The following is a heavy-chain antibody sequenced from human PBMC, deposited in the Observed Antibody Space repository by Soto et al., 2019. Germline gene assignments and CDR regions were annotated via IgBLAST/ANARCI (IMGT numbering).Heavy chain of an antibody. CDR2: ISWNSDSI. J-gene: IGHJ4*02. CDR3: TKDMDDTSGWYGMYS. CDR1: GFTFDDYA. Sequence: EVQLVESGGDLVQPGRSLRLSCAASGFTFDDYAMHWVRQAPGKGLEWVSSISWNSDSIGYADSVRGRFTISRDNAKNSLYLQMNSLRGEDTALYYCTKDMDDTSGWYGMYSWGQGTLVTVSS. V-gene: IGHV3-9*01. D-gene: IGHD6-19*01.